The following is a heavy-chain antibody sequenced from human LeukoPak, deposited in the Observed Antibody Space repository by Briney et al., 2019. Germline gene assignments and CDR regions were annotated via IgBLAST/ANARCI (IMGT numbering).Heavy chain of an antibody. V-gene: IGHV4-30-2*01. J-gene: IGHJ4*02. CDR1: GGSISSGGYS. CDR2: IYHSGST. Sequence: SQTLSLTCAVSGGSISSGGYSWSWIRQPPGKGLEWIVYIYHSGSTYYNPSLKSRVTISVDRSKNQFSLKLSSVTAADTAVYYCARDPAGEGYFDYWGQGTLVTVSS. CDR3: ARDPAGEGYFDY. D-gene: IGHD7-27*01.